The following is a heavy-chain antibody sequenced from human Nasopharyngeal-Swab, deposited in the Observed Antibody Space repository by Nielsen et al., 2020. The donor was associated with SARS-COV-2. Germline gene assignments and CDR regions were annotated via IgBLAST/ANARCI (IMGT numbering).Heavy chain of an antibody. CDR1: GGSISSYY. J-gene: IGHJ4*02. Sequence: SETLSLTCTVSGGSISSYYWSWIRQPPGKGLEWIGYIYYSGSTNYNPSLKSRVTISVDTSKNQFSLKLSSVTAADTAVYYCATQTMVVTPALFDYWGQGTLVTVSS. CDR2: IYYSGST. CDR3: ATQTMVVTPALFDY. D-gene: IGHD4-23*01. V-gene: IGHV4-59*08.